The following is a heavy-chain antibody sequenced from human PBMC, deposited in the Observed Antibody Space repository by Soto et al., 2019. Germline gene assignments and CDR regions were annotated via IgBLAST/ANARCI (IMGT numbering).Heavy chain of an antibody. V-gene: IGHV3-11*01. CDR2: ISSSGSTI. CDR1: GFTFSDYY. CDR3: ARVKGPGSWYDFWSGYYIDAFDI. Sequence: GGSLRLSCAASGFTFSDYYMSWIRQAPGKGLEWVSYISSSGSTIYYADSVKGRFTISRDHAKNSLYLQMNSLRAEDTGVYYCARVKGPGSWYDFWSGYYIDAFDIWGQGTMVTVSS. J-gene: IGHJ3*02. D-gene: IGHD3-3*01.